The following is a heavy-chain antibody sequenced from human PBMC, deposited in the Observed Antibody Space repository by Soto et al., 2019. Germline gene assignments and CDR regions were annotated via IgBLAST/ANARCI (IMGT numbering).Heavy chain of an antibody. CDR3: TKNSNSDF. CDR2: ISSSSSYI. V-gene: IGHV3-21*01. D-gene: IGHD4-4*01. J-gene: IGHJ4*02. Sequence: GVLRLSCAASGFTFSSYSMNWVRQAPGKGLEWVSSISSSSSYIYYADSVKGRFTISRDNAKNTLYLQMNSLRAEDTAVYYCTKNSNSDFWGQGTLVTVSS. CDR1: GFTFSSYS.